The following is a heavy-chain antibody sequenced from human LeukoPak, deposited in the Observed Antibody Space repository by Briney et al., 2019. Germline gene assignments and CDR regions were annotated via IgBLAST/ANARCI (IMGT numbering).Heavy chain of an antibody. CDR1: GFTFSSYA. J-gene: IGHJ4*02. V-gene: IGHV3-23*01. CDR2: ISGSGGST. D-gene: IGHD7-27*01. CDR3: AKGSGLTGTFFDY. Sequence: GGSLRLSCAASGFTFSSYAMSWVRQAPGRGLEWVSTISGSGGSTYYADSVRGRFTISRDNSKNTLYLQMNSLRAEDTAVYYCAKGSGLTGTFFDYWGQGTLVTVSS.